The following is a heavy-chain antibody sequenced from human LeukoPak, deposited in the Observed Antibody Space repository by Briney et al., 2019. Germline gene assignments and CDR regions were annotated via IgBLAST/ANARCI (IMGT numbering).Heavy chain of an antibody. CDR1: GGSFSRGDDY. Sequence: PSETPSLTCTVSGGSFSRGDDYWSWIRQPPGKGLEWIGYISYSGSTYYNPSLKSRVTISVDTSKNQFSLKLSSVTAADTAVYYCARNLDGFDFWGRGTLVPVSS. J-gene: IGHJ4*02. CDR3: ARNLDGFDF. D-gene: IGHD1-1*01. CDR2: ISYSGST. V-gene: IGHV4-30-4*01.